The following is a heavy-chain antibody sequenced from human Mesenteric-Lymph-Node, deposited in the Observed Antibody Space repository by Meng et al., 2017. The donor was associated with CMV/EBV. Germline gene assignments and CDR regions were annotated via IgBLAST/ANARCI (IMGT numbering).Heavy chain of an antibody. Sequence: SGYTFTGYYMHWVRQAPGQGLEWMGRINSNTGGTNYAQKFQGRVTMTRDTSISTAYMELTRLRSDDTAVFYCAREGEEDIQASNFLDYWGQGTLVTVSS. CDR1: GYTFTGYY. CDR2: INSNTGGT. V-gene: IGHV1-2*06. J-gene: IGHJ4*02. CDR3: AREGEEDIQASNFLDY. D-gene: IGHD5-12*01.